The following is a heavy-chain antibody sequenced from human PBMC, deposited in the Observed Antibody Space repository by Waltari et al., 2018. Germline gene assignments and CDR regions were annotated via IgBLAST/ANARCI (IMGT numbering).Heavy chain of an antibody. CDR1: GFTFDDYA. Sequence: EVQLVESGGGLVQPGRSLRLSCAASGFTFDDYAMHWVRQAPGKGLGWVSGISWMSGSIGYADYVKGRFTISRDNAKNSLYLQMNSLRADDMALYYCAKDKGRNSNAFDIWGQGTMVTVSS. CDR2: ISWMSGSI. D-gene: IGHD4-4*01. CDR3: AKDKGRNSNAFDI. J-gene: IGHJ3*02. V-gene: IGHV3-9*03.